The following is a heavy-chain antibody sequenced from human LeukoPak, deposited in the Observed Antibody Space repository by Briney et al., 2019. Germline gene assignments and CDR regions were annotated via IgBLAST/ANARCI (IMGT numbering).Heavy chain of an antibody. CDR1: GGSFSGYY. CDR3: ARVGRRTKNWFDP. Sequence: SETLSLTCAVYGGSFSGYYWSWIRQPPGKGLEWIGEINHSGSTDYNPSLKSRVTISVDTSKNQFSLKLSSVTAADTAVYYCARVGRRTKNWFDPWGQGTLVNVSS. V-gene: IGHV4-34*01. D-gene: IGHD1-14*01. J-gene: IGHJ5*02. CDR2: INHSGST.